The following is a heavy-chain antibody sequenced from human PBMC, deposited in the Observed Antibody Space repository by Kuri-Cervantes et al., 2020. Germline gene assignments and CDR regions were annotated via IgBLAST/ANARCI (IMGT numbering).Heavy chain of an antibody. CDR2: IYNSGST. CDR3: AGGCGGDCYSYHGMDV. J-gene: IGHJ6*02. V-gene: IGHV4-59*12. D-gene: IGHD2-21*02. Sequence: PETLSLTCTVSGGSISSYYWSWIRQPPGKGLEWIGSIYNSGSTNYNPSLKSGVTISVDTSKNQYSLKLSSVTAAATAVYYCAGGCGGDCYSYHGMDVWGQGTTVTVSS. CDR1: GGSISSYY.